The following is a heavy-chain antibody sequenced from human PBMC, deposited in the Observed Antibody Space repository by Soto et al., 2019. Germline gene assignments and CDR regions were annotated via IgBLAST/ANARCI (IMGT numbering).Heavy chain of an antibody. CDR3: AREGTYYDFWSGPRPLPSGEGYGMDV. J-gene: IGHJ6*02. CDR1: GGTFSSYA. V-gene: IGHV1-69*13. CDR2: IIPIFGTA. D-gene: IGHD3-3*01. Sequence: SVKVTCKASGGTFSSYAISWVRQAPGQGLEWMGGIIPIFGTANYAQKFQGRVTITADESTSTAYMELSSLRSEDTAVYYCAREGTYYDFWSGPRPLPSGEGYGMDVWGQGTKVTVSS.